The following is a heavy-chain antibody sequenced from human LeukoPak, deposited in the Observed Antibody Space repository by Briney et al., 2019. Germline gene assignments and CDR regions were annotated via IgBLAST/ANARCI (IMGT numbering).Heavy chain of an antibody. CDR3: VRETSYRFDP. J-gene: IGHJ5*02. Sequence: GGSLRLSCATSGFTFSSYWMNWVRQAPGKGLVWVSTIKSDGSWTTYADSVKGRFTISRDNAKNTLYRQMNSLGDEDTAVYYCVRETSYRFDPWGQGTLLIVSS. CDR2: IKSDGSWT. CDR1: GFTFSSYW. V-gene: IGHV3-74*01.